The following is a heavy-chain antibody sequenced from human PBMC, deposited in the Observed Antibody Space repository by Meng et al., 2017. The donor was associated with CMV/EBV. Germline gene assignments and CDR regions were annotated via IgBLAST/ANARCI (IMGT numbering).Heavy chain of an antibody. CDR3: ATYIGNYINWYFDL. D-gene: IGHD1-7*01. CDR2: INPNSGGT. V-gene: IGHV1-2*02. Sequence: QGELVQSGAEGTKPGASVKVSCKASGYTCTGYYMHWVRQAPGQGLEWMGWINPNSGGTNYAQKFQGRVTMTRDTSISTAYMELSRLRSDDTAVYYCATYIGNYINWYFDLWGRGTLVTVSS. CDR1: GYTCTGYY. J-gene: IGHJ2*01.